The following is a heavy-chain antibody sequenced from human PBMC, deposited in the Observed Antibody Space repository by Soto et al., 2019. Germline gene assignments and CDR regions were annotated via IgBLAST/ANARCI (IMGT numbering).Heavy chain of an antibody. J-gene: IGHJ5*02. CDR3: ARVLSRGIMITFGGVISP. Sequence: SETLSLTCTVSGDSISSSNYYWGWIRKPPGKGLEWIGSIYFSGRTYYNASLKSRVTISVQTSKNQFSLKLSSVTAADTAVYYCARVLSRGIMITFGGVISPWGQGTLVTVSS. CDR1: GDSISSSNYY. V-gene: IGHV4-39*01. CDR2: IYFSGRT. D-gene: IGHD3-16*01.